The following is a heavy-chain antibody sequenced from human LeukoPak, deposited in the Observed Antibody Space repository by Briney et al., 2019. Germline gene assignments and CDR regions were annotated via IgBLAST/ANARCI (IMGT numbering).Heavy chain of an antibody. D-gene: IGHD3-22*01. CDR3: ARVFDYYDSSGYYYRPYGMDV. CDR1: GYTFTSYD. CDR2: MNPNSGNT. Sequence: GASVKVSCKASGYTFTSYDINWVRQATGQGLEWMGWMNPNSGNTGYAQKFQSRVTMTRNTSISTAYMELSSLRSEDTAVYYCARVFDYYDSSGYYYRPYGMDVWGQGTTVTVSS. J-gene: IGHJ6*02. V-gene: IGHV1-8*01.